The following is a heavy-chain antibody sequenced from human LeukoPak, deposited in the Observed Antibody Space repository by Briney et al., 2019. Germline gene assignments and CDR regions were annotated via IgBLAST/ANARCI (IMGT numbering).Heavy chain of an antibody. D-gene: IGHD6-6*01. CDR2: IQYDGSNK. V-gene: IGHV3-30*02. Sequence: TGGSLRLSCAVSGFTFSSYGMHWVRQAPGKGLGWVAFIQYDGSNKYYVDSVKGRFTISRDNSKNTLYLQMNSLRAEDTAVYYCATSSSSSSWGPTDYWGQGTLVTVSS. CDR1: GFTFSSYG. CDR3: ATSSSSSSWGPTDY. J-gene: IGHJ4*02.